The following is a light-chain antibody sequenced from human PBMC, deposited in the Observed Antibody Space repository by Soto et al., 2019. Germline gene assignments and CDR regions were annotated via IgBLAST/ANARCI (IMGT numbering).Light chain of an antibody. Sequence: DIQMTQSPSTLSADVGDRVTITCRASQSIRDWLAWYQHKPGKAPKLLIYDAFSLESGVPSRFIGSGSGTEFTLTISCLQPDDFATYYCQQYNSYSWTFGQGTRVEIK. CDR3: QQYNSYSWT. CDR1: QSIRDW. J-gene: IGKJ1*01. CDR2: DAF. V-gene: IGKV1-5*01.